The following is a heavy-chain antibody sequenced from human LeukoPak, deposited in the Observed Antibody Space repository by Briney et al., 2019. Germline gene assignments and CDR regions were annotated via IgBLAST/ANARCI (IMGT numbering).Heavy chain of an antibody. CDR3: ARDPED. V-gene: IGHV3-53*01. CDR2: IYSCGST. Sequence: GGSLRLSCAACGFTVSSNYMSWVRQAPGKGLEWVSVIYSCGSTYYADSVKGRFTISRDNSKNTLYLQMNSLRAEDTAVYYCARDPEDWGQGTLVTVSS. J-gene: IGHJ4*02. CDR1: GFTVSSNY.